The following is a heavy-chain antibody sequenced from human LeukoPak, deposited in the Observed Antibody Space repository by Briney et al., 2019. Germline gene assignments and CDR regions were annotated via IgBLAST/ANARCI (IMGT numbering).Heavy chain of an antibody. CDR2: IYTSGNT. CDR3: ARRGILSGYYWFDP. J-gene: IGHJ5*02. D-gene: IGHD3-9*01. Sequence: SETLSLTCAVYGGSFSGYYWSWIRQPAGKGLEWIGRIYTSGNTNYNPSLKSRVTISIDSSKNQFSLKLSSVTAADTAVYYCARRGILSGYYWFDPWGQGTLVTVSS. V-gene: IGHV4-59*10. CDR1: GGSFSGYY.